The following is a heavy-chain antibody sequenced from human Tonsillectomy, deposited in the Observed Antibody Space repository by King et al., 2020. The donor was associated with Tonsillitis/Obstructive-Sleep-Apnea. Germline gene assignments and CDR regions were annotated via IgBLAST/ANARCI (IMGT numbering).Heavy chain of an antibody. CDR3: AKFPYGDYEGGWFEP. Sequence: VQLVESGGGVVQPGGSLRLSCAASGFTFDDYAMHWVRQAPGKGLEWVSLISGDGGSTYYADSVKGRFTISRDNSKNSLYMQMNSLRTEDTALYYCAKFPYGDYEGGWFEPWGQGTLVTVSS. D-gene: IGHD4-17*01. CDR2: ISGDGGST. V-gene: IGHV3-43*02. CDR1: GFTFDDYA. J-gene: IGHJ5*02.